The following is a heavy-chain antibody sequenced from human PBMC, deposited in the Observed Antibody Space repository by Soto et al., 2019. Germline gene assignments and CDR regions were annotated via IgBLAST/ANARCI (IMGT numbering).Heavy chain of an antibody. Sequence: GSGPTLVNHTQTLTLTCTFSGFSLSTSGMCVSWIRQPPGKALEWLALIDWDDDKYYSTSLKTRLTISKDTSKNQVVLTMTNMDPVDTATYYCARSDRSGYYRRSAGMDVWGQGTTVTVSS. D-gene: IGHD3-22*01. V-gene: IGHV2-70*01. CDR2: IDWDDDK. CDR1: GFSLSTSGMC. J-gene: IGHJ6*02. CDR3: ARSDRSGYYRRSAGMDV.